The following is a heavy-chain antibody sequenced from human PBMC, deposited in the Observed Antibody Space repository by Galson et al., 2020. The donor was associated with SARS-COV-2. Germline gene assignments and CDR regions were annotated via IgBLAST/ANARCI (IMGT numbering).Heavy chain of an antibody. CDR1: GFTLSSSG. D-gene: IGHD6-19*01. V-gene: IGHV3-33*06. CDR2: LWSDGTNK. J-gene: IGHJ4*02. CDR3: AKGGAVAGIRGSDY. Sequence: ELDAGGSLRLSCAASGFTLSSSGMLWVRQAPGKGLEWVAVLWSDGTNKYYADSVKGRFTISRDTSKNTLYLQMNSLTAEDTALYYCAKGGAVAGIRGSDYWGQGTLVTVSS.